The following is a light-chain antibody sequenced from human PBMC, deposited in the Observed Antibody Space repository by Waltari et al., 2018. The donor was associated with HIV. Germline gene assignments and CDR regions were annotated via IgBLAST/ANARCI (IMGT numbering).Light chain of an antibody. V-gene: IGKV1-39*01. Sequence: DIQMTQSPSSLSASVGYRVTITCRASQSISSYLNWYQQKPGKAPKLLIYAASSLQSGVPSRFSGSGSGTEFTLTISSLQPEDFATYYCQQSYSTPRTFGQGTKVEIK. CDR3: QQSYSTPRT. CDR1: QSISSY. J-gene: IGKJ1*01. CDR2: AAS.